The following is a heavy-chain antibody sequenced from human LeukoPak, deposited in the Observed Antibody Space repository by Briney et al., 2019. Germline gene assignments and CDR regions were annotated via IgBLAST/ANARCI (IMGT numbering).Heavy chain of an antibody. CDR2: IYPGVSDN. V-gene: IGHV5-51*01. J-gene: IGHJ4*02. CDR3: ARPHSTSRYVCDY. Sequence: GESLKISCQVSGTDFSTYWVAWVRQMPGNGLEWLVLIYPGVSDNRYSPSFEGQVTISVDKSISAAYLQWSSLKASDSAVYYCARPHSTSRYVCDYWGQVTLVTVSS. D-gene: IGHD2-2*01. CDR1: GTDFSTYW.